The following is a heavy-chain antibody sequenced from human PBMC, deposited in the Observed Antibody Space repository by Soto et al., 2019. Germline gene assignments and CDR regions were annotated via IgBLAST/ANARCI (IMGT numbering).Heavy chain of an antibody. CDR3: ARDYCSGGSCYLYPGAFDI. D-gene: IGHD2-15*01. CDR1: GFTFSDYY. V-gene: IGHV3-11*01. CDR2: ISSSGSTI. J-gene: IGHJ3*02. Sequence: QVQLVESGGGLVKPGGSLRLSCAASGFTFSDYYMSWIRQAPGKGLEWVSYISSSGSTIYYADSVKGRFTISRNNAKNPLYLKMNSLGAEDTAVYYCARDYCSGGSCYLYPGAFDIWGQGTMVTVSS.